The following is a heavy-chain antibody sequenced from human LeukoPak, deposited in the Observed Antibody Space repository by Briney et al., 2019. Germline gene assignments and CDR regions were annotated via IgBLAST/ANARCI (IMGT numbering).Heavy chain of an antibody. CDR3: AKDPGCSSTSCYKDGAFDI. J-gene: IGHJ3*02. CDR2: ISGSGGST. V-gene: IGHV3-23*01. D-gene: IGHD2-2*02. Sequence: PGGSLRLSCAASGFTFSRYAMSWVRQAPGKGLEWVSDISGSGGSTYYADTVKGRFTISRDNSKNTLYLQMNSLRAEDTAVYYCAKDPGCSSTSCYKDGAFDIWGQGTMVTVSS. CDR1: GFTFSRYA.